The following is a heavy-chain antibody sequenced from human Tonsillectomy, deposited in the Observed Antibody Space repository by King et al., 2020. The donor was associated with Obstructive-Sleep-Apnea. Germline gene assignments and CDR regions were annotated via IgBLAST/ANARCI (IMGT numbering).Heavy chain of an antibody. CDR2: ISSSSSYI. D-gene: IGHD6-25*01. V-gene: IGHV3-21*01. Sequence: VQLVESGGGLVKPGGSLRLSCAASGFTFRSYSMNWVRQAPGKGLEWVSSISSSSSYIYYADSVKGRFTISRDNAKNSLYLQMNSLRAEDTAVYYCARYSSGNDAFDIWGQGTMVTVSS. CDR3: ARYSSGNDAFDI. CDR1: GFTFRSYS. J-gene: IGHJ3*02.